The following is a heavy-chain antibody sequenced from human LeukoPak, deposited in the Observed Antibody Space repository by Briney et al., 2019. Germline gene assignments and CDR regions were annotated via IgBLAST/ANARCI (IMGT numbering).Heavy chain of an antibody. D-gene: IGHD1-26*01. CDR1: GFTVSSNY. CDR2: ISSSSSYT. J-gene: IGHJ4*02. CDR3: ARDVVVGARAFDY. Sequence: GGSLRLSCAASGFTVSSNYMSWIRQAPGKGLEWVSYISSSSSYTNYADSVKGRFTISRDNAKNSLYLQMNSLRAEDTAVYYCARDVVVGARAFDYWGQGTLVTVSS. V-gene: IGHV3-11*06.